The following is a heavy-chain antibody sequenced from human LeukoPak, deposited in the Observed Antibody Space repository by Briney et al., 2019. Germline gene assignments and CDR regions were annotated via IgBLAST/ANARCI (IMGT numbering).Heavy chain of an antibody. J-gene: IGHJ5*02. CDR2: ISHSGTT. CDR1: GYSITSGFS. Sequence: SETLSLTCAVSGYSITSGFSWGWIRQPPGKGLEWIGTISHSGTTDYKSTLESRLTVSMDTSKNLFSLRLTSVTAADTAVYYCAREGAVPGIDPWGQGTLVTVSS. V-gene: IGHV4-38-2*02. D-gene: IGHD3-16*01. CDR3: AREGAVPGIDP.